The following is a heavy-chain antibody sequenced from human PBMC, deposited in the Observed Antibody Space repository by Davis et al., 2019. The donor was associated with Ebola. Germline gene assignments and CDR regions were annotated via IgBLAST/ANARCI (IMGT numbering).Heavy chain of an antibody. CDR2: ISSSSSYI. V-gene: IGHV3-21*01. D-gene: IGHD3-9*01. J-gene: IGHJ4*02. CDR1: GGSFSGYY. Sequence: ETLSLTCAVYGGSFSGYYWSWVRQAPGKGLEWVSSISSSSSYIYYADSVKGRFTISRDNAKNSLYLQMNSLRAEDTAVYYCARVDILTGYLKLFDYWGQGTLVTVSS. CDR3: ARVDILTGYLKLFDY.